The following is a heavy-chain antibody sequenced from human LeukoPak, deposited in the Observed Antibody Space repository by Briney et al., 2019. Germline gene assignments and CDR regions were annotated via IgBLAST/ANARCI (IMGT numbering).Heavy chain of an antibody. CDR2: INSDGSEG. V-gene: IGHV3-7*03. CDR1: GFTFSGFW. CDR3: ARSSYSSSPSV. D-gene: IGHD6-6*01. Sequence: GGSLRLSCAVSGFTFSGFWMSWSRQAPGKGLEWVASINSDGSEGYYADVVKGRFTISRDNAKNSLYLQINSLRAEDTAVYYCARSSYSSSPSVWGQGTMVTVSS. J-gene: IGHJ3*01.